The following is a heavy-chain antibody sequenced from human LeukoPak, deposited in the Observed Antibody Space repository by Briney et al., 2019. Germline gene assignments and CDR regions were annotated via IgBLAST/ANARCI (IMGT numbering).Heavy chain of an antibody. Sequence: GESLKISCKGSGYTFPNYWIAWVRQMTRKGLEWMGIIYPGDSNTIYSPSFQGQVTISADKSITTAYLQWSSLKASDTAMYYCVSGIAVQTWGQGTLVTVSS. D-gene: IGHD6-19*01. CDR3: VSGIAVQT. J-gene: IGHJ4*02. CDR1: GYTFPNYW. CDR2: IYPGDSNT. V-gene: IGHV5-51*01.